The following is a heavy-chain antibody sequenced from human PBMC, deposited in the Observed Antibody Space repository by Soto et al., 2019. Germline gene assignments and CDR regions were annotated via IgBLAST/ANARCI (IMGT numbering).Heavy chain of an antibody. CDR1: GFTFSNYG. Sequence: QVPLVESGGGVVQPGRSLRLSCAASGFTFSNYGMHWVRQAPGKGLEWVAATSEDGSNKHYADSVKGRFTISRDNSKNTLYLQMNSLRAEDTAVYYCANGGSGQWLFGDYRGQGTPVTVSS. D-gene: IGHD6-19*01. J-gene: IGHJ4*02. CDR2: TSEDGSNK. CDR3: ANGGSGQWLFGDY. V-gene: IGHV3-30*18.